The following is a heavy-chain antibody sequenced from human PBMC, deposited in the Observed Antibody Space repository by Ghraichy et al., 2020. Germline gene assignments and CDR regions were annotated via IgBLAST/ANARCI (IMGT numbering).Heavy chain of an antibody. Sequence: SETLSLTCTVSGDSINKPSYFWTWIRQPPGKGLEWISYTHYSGSTNYNSSLQSRVSISVDTFKNQSSRRLTSVTAADTAVYYCAALAIGYSLDYWGQGTLVPVFS. J-gene: IGHJ4*02. CDR2: THYSGST. V-gene: IGHV4-31*03. CDR3: AALAIGYSLDY. CDR1: GDSINKPSYF. D-gene: IGHD5-24*01.